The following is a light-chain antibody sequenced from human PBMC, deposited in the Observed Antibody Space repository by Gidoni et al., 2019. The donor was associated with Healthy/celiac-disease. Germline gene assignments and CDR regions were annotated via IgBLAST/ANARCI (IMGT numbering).Light chain of an antibody. V-gene: IGKV3-15*01. CDR2: GAS. CDR3: QQYNNWPWT. Sequence: EIVLTQSPATLSVSPGGKATLSCRASQSVSSNFAWYQQKPGQAPRLLIYGASTWATGIPARFSGSGSGTEFTLTISSLQSEDFAVYYCQQYNNWPWTFGQGTKVEIK. CDR1: QSVSSN. J-gene: IGKJ1*01.